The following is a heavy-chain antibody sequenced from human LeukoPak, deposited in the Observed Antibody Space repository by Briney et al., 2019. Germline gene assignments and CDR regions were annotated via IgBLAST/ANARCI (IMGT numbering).Heavy chain of an antibody. J-gene: IGHJ6*02. D-gene: IGHD3-3*01. CDR2: MNPNSGNT. Sequence: ASVKVSCKASGYTFTNYGISWVRQATGQGLEWMGWMNPNSGNTGYAQKFQGRVTMTRNTSISTAYMELSSLRSEDTAVYYCARGRTNYDFWSGYYTGYYYYGMDVWGQGTTVTVSS. CDR1: GYTFTNYG. V-gene: IGHV1-8*02. CDR3: ARGRTNYDFWSGYYTGYYYYGMDV.